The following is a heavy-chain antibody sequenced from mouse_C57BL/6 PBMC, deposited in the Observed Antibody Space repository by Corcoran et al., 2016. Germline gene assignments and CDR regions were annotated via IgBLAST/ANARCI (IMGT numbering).Heavy chain of an antibody. J-gene: IGHJ4*01. V-gene: IGHV1-19*01. Sequence: EVQLQQSGPVLVKPGASVKMSCKASGYTFTDYYMNWVKQSHGKSLEWIGVINPYNGGTSYNQKFKGKATLTVDKSSSTAYMELNSLTSEDSAVYYCAIDDSYAMDYWGQGTSVTVSS. CDR3: AIDDSYAMDY. CDR2: INPYNGGT. CDR1: GYTFTDYY.